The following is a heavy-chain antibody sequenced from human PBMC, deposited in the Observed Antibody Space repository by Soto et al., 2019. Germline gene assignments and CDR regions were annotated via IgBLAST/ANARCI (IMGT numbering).Heavy chain of an antibody. Sequence: GYYWSWIRQPPGKGLEWIGEINHSGSTNYNPSLKSRVTISVDTSKNQFSLKLSSVTAADTAVYYCARIEYYDILTGYFDYWGQGTLVTVSS. J-gene: IGHJ4*02. CDR1: GYY. V-gene: IGHV4-34*01. CDR2: INHSGST. D-gene: IGHD3-9*01. CDR3: ARIEYYDILTGYFDY.